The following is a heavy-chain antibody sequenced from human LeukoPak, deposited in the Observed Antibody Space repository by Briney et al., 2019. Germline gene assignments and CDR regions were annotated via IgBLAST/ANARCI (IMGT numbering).Heavy chain of an antibody. V-gene: IGHV1-2*02. J-gene: IGHJ4*02. CDR3: ARIRPETYYFDF. CDR1: GYTFTGYH. D-gene: IGHD1-14*01. CDR2: INPNSGGT. Sequence: ASVKVSCKASGYTFTGYHMHWVRQAPGQGLEWMGWINPNSGGTKYAQKFQGRVTMTRDTSISTAYMELSSLSSDDTAVYYCARIRPETYYFDFWGQGTLVTVSS.